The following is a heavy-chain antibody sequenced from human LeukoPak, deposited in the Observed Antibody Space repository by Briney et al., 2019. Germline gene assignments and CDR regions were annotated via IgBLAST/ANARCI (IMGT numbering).Heavy chain of an antibody. Sequence: SETLSLTCTVSGGSVSSNDWNWIRQPAGKGLEWIGRIYNGGTTNYNPSLESRVTISIDRSKNQFSLKLTSVTAADTAVYYCAHSISMDFEYWGQGTLVTVSS. CDR3: AHSISMDFEY. V-gene: IGHV4-4*07. CDR1: GGSVSSND. D-gene: IGHD2/OR15-2a*01. J-gene: IGHJ4*02. CDR2: IYNGGTT.